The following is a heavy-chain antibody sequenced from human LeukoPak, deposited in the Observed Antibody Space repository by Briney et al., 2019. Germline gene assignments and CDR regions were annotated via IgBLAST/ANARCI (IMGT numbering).Heavy chain of an antibody. CDR3: ARDGPPTYYDFWSGYYIPGSWYYYYGMDV. CDR2: ISGSGGST. Sequence: GGSLRLSCAASGFTFSSYAMSWVRQAPGKGLEWVSAISGSGGSTYYADSVKGRFTISRDNSKNTLYLQMNSLRAEDTAVYYCARDGPPTYYDFWSGYYIPGSWYYYYGMDVWGQGTTVTVSS. J-gene: IGHJ6*02. V-gene: IGHV3-23*01. CDR1: GFTFSSYA. D-gene: IGHD3-3*01.